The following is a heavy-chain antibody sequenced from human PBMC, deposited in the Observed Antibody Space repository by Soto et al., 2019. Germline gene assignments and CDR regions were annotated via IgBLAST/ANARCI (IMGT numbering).Heavy chain of an antibody. CDR3: VGGGIVLSGGSALYSMCV. CDR2: IIPVFGII. D-gene: IGHD1-26*01. CDR1: GGNPSNSA. J-gene: IGHJ6*02. Sequence: QVHLLLQSGAEVKKPGSSVKVACKASGGNPSNSAISWVRQAPGQGLEWMGGIIPVFGIISHAQNFQGRVTITADESTSTAYMERSSVRSEETGVFFCVGGGIVLSGGSALYSMCVWGQEGTVTLSS. V-gene: IGHV1-69*01.